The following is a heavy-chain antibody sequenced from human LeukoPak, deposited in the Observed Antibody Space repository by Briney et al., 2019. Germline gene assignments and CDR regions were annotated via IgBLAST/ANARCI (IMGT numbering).Heavy chain of an antibody. CDR2: ISYSGST. Sequence: SETLSLTCTVSGGSIRSGSYYWGWIRQPPGKGLEWIGSISYSGSTYYNPSLKSRVTIFVETSKNQFSLNLSSVTAADTAVYYCATIQIMVVPATLNYWGQGTLVTVSS. CDR3: ATIQIMVVPATLNY. D-gene: IGHD2-15*01. V-gene: IGHV4-39*01. J-gene: IGHJ4*02. CDR1: GGSIRSGSYY.